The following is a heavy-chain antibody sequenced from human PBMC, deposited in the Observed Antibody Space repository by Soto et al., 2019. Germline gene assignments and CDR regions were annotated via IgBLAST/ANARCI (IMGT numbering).Heavy chain of an antibody. CDR1: GYTFTSYY. D-gene: IGHD6-6*01. V-gene: IGHV1-46*03. J-gene: IGHJ6*03. Sequence: GASVKVSCKASGYTFTSYYMHWVRQAPGQGLEWMGLFILSGGSTSYEQKFQGRVTMTRDTSTSTFYMELSSLISEDTAVFYCVRDPKYIAARRGDYYYYYYMDVWGKGTTVTVSS. CDR3: VRDPKYIAARRGDYYYYYYMDV. CDR2: FILSGGST.